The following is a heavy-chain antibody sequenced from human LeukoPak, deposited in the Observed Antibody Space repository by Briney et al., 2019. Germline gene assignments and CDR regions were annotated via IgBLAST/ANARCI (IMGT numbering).Heavy chain of an antibody. CDR3: AAIVRGGRASDGMDV. J-gene: IGHJ6*02. V-gene: IGHV1-8*02. CDR1: GGTFSSYA. D-gene: IGHD3-10*01. Sequence: ASVKVSCKASGGTFSSYAISWVRQAPGQGLEWMGWMNPNSGNTGYAQKFQGRVTMTRNTSISTAYMELSSLRSEDTAVYYCAAIVRGGRASDGMDVWGQGTTVTVSS. CDR2: MNPNSGNT.